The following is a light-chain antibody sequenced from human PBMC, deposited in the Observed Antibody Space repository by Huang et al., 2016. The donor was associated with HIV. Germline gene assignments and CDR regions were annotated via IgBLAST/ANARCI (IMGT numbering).Light chain of an antibody. CDR2: GAS. CDR1: QDITDH. CDR3: QHYGNLPVT. Sequence: DIQMTQSPPSLSASVGERVTITCQASQDITDHLNWYQQKPGEAPKLLLYGASTLNRGVPSRFSGSGSGTHFTFTIKSLQPEDIATYYCQHYGNLPVTFGGGTKVDIK. J-gene: IGKJ4*01. V-gene: IGKV1-33*01.